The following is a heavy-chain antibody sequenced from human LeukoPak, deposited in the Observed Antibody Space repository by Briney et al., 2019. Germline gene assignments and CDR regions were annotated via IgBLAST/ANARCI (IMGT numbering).Heavy chain of an antibody. CDR3: ARDWAGTIRGDAFDI. D-gene: IGHD5-12*01. Sequence: GGSLRLSCAASGLTFSDYYMSWIRQAPGKGLEWVSYISSSGSTIYYADSVKGRFTISRDNAKNSLYLQMNSLRAEDTAVYYCARDWAGTIRGDAFDIWGQGTMVTVSS. CDR2: ISSSGSTI. CDR1: GLTFSDYY. V-gene: IGHV3-11*01. J-gene: IGHJ3*02.